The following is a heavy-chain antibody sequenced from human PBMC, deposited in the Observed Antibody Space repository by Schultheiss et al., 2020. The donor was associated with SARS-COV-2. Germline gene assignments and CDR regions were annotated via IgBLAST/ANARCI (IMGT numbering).Heavy chain of an antibody. CDR3: ARDDNWNYGDGGPRDY. CDR2: IIPIFGTA. J-gene: IGHJ4*02. CDR1: GGTFSSYA. D-gene: IGHD1-7*01. V-gene: IGHV1-69*05. Sequence: SVKVSCKASGGTFSSYAISWVRQAPGQRLEWMGGIIPIFGTANYAQKLQGRVTMTTDTSTSTAYMELRSLRSDDTAVYYCARDDNWNYGDGGPRDYWGQGTLVTVSS.